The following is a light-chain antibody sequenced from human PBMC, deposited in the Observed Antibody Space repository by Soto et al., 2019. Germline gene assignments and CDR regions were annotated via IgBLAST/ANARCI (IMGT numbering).Light chain of an antibody. CDR3: QQYGRSPYT. V-gene: IGKV3-20*01. J-gene: IGKJ2*01. Sequence: EVVLTQSPGTLSLSPGERATFSCRASQSVSSSYIAWYQQKRGQAPRRLIYGASIRATGIPDRFSGSGSGTDFTLTISRLEPEDFAVYYCQQYGRSPYTFGLGTKVDIK. CDR2: GAS. CDR1: QSVSSSY.